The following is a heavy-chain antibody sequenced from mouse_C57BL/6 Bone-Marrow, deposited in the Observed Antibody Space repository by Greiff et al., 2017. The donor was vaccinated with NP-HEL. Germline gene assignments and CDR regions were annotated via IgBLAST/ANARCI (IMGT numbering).Heavy chain of an antibody. Sequence: EVKLMESGPGLVKPSQSLSLTCSVTGYSITSGYYWNWIRQFPGNKLEWMGYISYDGSNNYNPSLKNRIPITRDTSKNQFFLKLNSVTTEDTATYYCARAYDGPLEWFAYWGQGTLVTVSA. CDR1: GYSITSGYY. D-gene: IGHD2-3*01. CDR3: ARAYDGPLEWFAY. CDR2: ISYDGSN. J-gene: IGHJ3*01. V-gene: IGHV3-6*01.